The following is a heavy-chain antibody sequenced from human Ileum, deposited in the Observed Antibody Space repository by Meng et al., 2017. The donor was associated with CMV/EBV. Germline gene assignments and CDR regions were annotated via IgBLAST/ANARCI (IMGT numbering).Heavy chain of an antibody. CDR2: INSDGSST. CDR3: ARAKLTTRNALDV. J-gene: IGHJ6*02. V-gene: IGHV3-74*01. CDR1: GFTFSSYW. Sequence: LTCAASGFTFSSYWMHWVRQVPGKGLVWVSRINSDGSSTNYADSVKGRFTISRDDAKNTLDLQMNSLRAEDTAVYYCARAKLTTRNALDVWGQGTTVTVSS. D-gene: IGHD4-11*01.